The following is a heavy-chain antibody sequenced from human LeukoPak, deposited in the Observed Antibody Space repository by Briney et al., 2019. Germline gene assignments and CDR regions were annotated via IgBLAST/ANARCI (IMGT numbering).Heavy chain of an antibody. J-gene: IGHJ4*02. V-gene: IGHV4-4*02. CDR1: GGSIDITNY. CDR2: ISHDGTT. Sequence: SETQSLTCGVSGGSIDITNYWSWVRQAPGKGLEWIGEISHDGTTNYRPSLRSRVAMSFDRANNQFSLSLTSVTAADTAVYYCTRENRPFCPFAFWGQGVLVTVSS. D-gene: IGHD2/OR15-2a*01. CDR3: TRENRPFCPFAF.